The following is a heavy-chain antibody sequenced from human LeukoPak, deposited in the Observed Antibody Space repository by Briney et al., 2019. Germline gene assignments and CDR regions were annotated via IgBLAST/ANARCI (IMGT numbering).Heavy chain of an antibody. CDR3: ARETYYYDSSAHNAFDI. CDR1: GFTFSSYA. D-gene: IGHD3-22*01. V-gene: IGHV3-23*01. Sequence: GGSLRLSCAASGFTFSSYAMSWVRQAPGKGLEWVSAISGSGGSTYYADSVKGRFTISRDNAKNSLYLQMNSLRAEDTAVYYCARETYYYDSSAHNAFDIWGQGTMVTVSS. CDR2: ISGSGGST. J-gene: IGHJ3*02.